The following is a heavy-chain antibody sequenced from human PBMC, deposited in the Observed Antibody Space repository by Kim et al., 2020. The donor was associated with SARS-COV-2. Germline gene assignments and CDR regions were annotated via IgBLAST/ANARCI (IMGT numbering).Heavy chain of an antibody. Sequence: SETLSLTCAVYGGSFSGYHWSWIRQPPGKGLEWIGEIKHSGSTKYNPSLKSRVTMSVDTSKSQFSLKLRSVTAADTAVYYCARGRAGVVPSPILGIGPHYDYYAMDVWGQGTTVTVSS. V-gene: IGHV4-34*01. CDR2: IKHSGST. D-gene: IGHD2-2*02. CDR1: GGSFSGYH. CDR3: ARGRAGVVPSPILGIGPHYDYYAMDV. J-gene: IGHJ6*02.